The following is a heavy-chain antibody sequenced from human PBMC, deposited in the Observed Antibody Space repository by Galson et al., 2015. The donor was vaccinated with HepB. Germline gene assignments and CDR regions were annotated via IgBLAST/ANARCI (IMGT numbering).Heavy chain of an antibody. Sequence: SLRLSCAASGFTFRDYYMAWIRQAPGKGLEWLSYIDSGGFNIYYADSVKGRFTISRDNAKNSLFLQMQSLRVDDTAVYYCARSQTRELGFDYWGQGTLFTVPP. CDR3: ARSQTRELGFDY. CDR2: IDSGGFNI. D-gene: IGHD7-27*01. CDR1: GFTFRDYY. V-gene: IGHV3-11*01. J-gene: IGHJ4*02.